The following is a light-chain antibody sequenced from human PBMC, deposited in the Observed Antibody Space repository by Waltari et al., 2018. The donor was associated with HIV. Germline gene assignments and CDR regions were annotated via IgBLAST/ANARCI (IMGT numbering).Light chain of an antibody. CDR2: VND. V-gene: IGLV1-44*01. CDR1: NSTIGSNT. CDR3: GGWDEVVKGWL. Sequence: QSVFTQPPSASGTPGQRVTISCSGINSTIGSNTVHWFQQVSRTAPTLLGYVNDKRPSGVVDRFSGCKYGTAASLAISGVQSDEEADDYCGGWDEVVKGWLFGGGTKLTVL. J-gene: IGLJ3*02.